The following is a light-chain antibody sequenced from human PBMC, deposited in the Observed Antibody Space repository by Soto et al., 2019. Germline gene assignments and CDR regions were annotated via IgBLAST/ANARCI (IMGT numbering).Light chain of an antibody. CDR1: QGIRND. CDR2: AAS. Sequence: AIQMTQSPSSLSASIGDRVTITCRASQGIRNDLGWYQQKPGKAPKLLIFAASSLQSGVPSRFSGSGSGTDFTLTISNLQPEDFATYFCLQDYLYPWTFGQGTKVEIK. J-gene: IGKJ1*01. V-gene: IGKV1-6*01. CDR3: LQDYLYPWT.